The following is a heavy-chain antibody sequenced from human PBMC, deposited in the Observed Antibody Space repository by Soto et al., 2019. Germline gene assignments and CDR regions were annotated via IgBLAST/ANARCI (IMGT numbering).Heavy chain of an antibody. Sequence: GGSLRLSCVASGFTFSNNDMTWVRQAPGKGLEWVSTIDGTSTFSNYADSVEGRFTISRDNSRNTVYLQMNSLRAADTAVYYCARRTAGGSETYYNSWFDPWGQGTLVTVSS. J-gene: IGHJ5*02. CDR3: ARRTAGGSETYYNSWFDP. V-gene: IGHV3-23*05. D-gene: IGHD3-10*01. CDR1: GFTFSNND. CDR2: IDGTSTFS.